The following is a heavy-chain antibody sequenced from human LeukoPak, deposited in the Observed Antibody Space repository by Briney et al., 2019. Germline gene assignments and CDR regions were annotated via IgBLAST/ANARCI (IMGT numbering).Heavy chain of an antibody. J-gene: IGHJ3*02. D-gene: IGHD3-22*01. CDR2: IIPIFGTA. CDR3: ARPNITMIEEAPYAFDI. CDR1: GGTFSSYA. Sequence: SVKVSCKASGGTFSSYAISWVRQAPGQGLEWMGGIIPIFGTANYAQKFQGRVTITAGESTSTAYMELSSLRSEDTAVYYCARPNITMIEEAPYAFDIWGQGTMVTVSS. V-gene: IGHV1-69*13.